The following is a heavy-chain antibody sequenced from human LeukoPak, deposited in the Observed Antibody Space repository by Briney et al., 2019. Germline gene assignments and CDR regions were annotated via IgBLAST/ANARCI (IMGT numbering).Heavy chain of an antibody. D-gene: IGHD5-12*01. CDR1: GYTLTSYY. CDR2: INPSGGST. J-gene: IGHJ6*02. V-gene: IGHV1-46*01. Sequence: GASVKVSCKASGYTLTSYYMHWVRQAPGQGLEWMGIINPSGGSTSYAQKFQGRVTMTRDTSTSTVYMELSSLRSEDTAVYYCARGREWLFDLDYYGMDVWGQGTTVTASS. CDR3: ARGREWLFDLDYYGMDV.